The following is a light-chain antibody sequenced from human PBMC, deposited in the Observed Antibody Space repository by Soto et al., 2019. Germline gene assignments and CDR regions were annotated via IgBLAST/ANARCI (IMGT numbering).Light chain of an antibody. CDR1: QTVSSSY. Sequence: EIVLTQSPGTLSLSPGERATVSFRAIQTVSSSYLAWYQQKPGQAPRLLIYGASSRATGIPDRFSGSGSGTDFTLTISRLEPEDFAVYYCQQYGTSLGITFGQGTRLEIK. CDR2: GAS. J-gene: IGKJ5*01. CDR3: QQYGTSLGIT. V-gene: IGKV3-20*01.